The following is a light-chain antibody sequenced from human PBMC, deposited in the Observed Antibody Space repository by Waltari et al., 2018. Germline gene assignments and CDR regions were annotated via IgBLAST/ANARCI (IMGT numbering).Light chain of an antibody. CDR1: SRDVGGYNF. J-gene: IGLJ1*01. Sequence: QSALTQPRSVSGSPGQSVTISCTGTSRDVGGYNFVSWYQHLPGKAHKLIIYDVSKRPSWLPVRFPGSQSGHPASLTISGLQSEDEADYFCCSYARSHTLGVFRTGTKVTVL. V-gene: IGLV2-11*01. CDR2: DVS. CDR3: CSYARSHTLGV.